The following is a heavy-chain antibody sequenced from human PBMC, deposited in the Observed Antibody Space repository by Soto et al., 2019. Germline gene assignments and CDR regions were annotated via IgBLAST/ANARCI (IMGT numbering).Heavy chain of an antibody. Sequence: GASVKVSCKASGGTFSSYAISWVRQAPGQGLEWMGGIIPIFGTANYAQKFQGRVTITADESTSTAYMELSSLRSEDTAVYYCAKTILRSWQWLVPGEYYFDYWGQGTLVTVSS. J-gene: IGHJ4*02. CDR3: AKTILRSWQWLVPGEYYFDY. CDR1: GGTFSSYA. CDR2: IIPIFGTA. V-gene: IGHV1-69*13. D-gene: IGHD6-19*01.